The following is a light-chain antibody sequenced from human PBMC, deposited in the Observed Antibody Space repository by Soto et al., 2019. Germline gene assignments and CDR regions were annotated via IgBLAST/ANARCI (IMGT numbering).Light chain of an antibody. CDR1: QTVSNTQ. CDR2: GAS. Sequence: EIVLTQSPGTLSLSPGERATLSCRASQTVSNTQLAWYQQKPAQAPRLLIYGASSRATGFPDRFSGSGSGTDFTLTISRLEPEDFAVYYCQHYGTSPITFGQGTRLEIK. J-gene: IGKJ5*01. V-gene: IGKV3-20*01. CDR3: QHYGTSPIT.